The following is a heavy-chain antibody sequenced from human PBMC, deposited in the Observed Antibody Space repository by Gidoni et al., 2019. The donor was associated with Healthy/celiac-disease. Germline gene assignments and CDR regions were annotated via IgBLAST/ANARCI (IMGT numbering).Heavy chain of an antibody. J-gene: IGHJ4*02. CDR3: TTGNYGDYPPDY. Sequence: EVQLVESGGGVVKPGGSRRLSGAAAGFTFSNAWMHGVRQAPGKGRGWVGRIKSKTDGGTTDYAAPVTGRFTISRDDSNNTLYLQMNSLKTEDTAVYYCTTGNYGDYPPDYWGQGTLVTVSS. D-gene: IGHD4-17*01. CDR1: GFTFSNAW. CDR2: IKSKTDGGTT. V-gene: IGHV3-15*07.